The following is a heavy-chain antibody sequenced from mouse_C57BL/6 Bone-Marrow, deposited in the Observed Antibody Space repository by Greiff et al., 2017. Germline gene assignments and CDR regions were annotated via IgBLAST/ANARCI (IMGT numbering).Heavy chain of an antibody. CDR3: ARRGLGITTYYYAMDY. J-gene: IGHJ4*01. D-gene: IGHD2-4*01. V-gene: IGHV4-1*01. CDR1: GIDFSRYW. CDR2: INPDSSTI. Sequence: VQLKESGGGLVQPGGSLKLSCAASGIDFSRYWMSWVRRAPGKGLEWIGEINPDSSTINYAPSLKDKFIISRDNAKNTLYLQMSKVRSEDTALYYCARRGLGITTYYYAMDYWGQGTSVTVSS.